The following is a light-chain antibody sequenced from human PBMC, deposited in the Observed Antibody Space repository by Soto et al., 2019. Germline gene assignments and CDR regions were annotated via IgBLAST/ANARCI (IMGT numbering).Light chain of an antibody. CDR1: QGINNW. J-gene: IGKJ4*01. Sequence: DIQMTQSPSSVSASIGDRVTITCRASQGINNWLAWYQQTPGKAPNLLIYATSTLQSGVPSRFSGSGSGTEFTLTISSLQPEYFATYYCQQANSFPHTVGGGTKVEIK. V-gene: IGKV1-12*01. CDR3: QQANSFPHT. CDR2: ATS.